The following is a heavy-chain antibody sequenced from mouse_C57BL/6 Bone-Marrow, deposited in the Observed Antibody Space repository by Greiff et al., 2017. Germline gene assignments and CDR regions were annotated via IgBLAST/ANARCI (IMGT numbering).Heavy chain of an antibody. V-gene: IGHV1-78*01. Sequence: QVQLKESDAELVKPGASVKISCKASGYTFTDYTIHWMKQRPEQGLEWIGYIYPRDGSTKYNEKFKGKATLTADKSSSTAYMQLNSLTSEDSAVYFCASGCYSYYFDYWGQGTTLTVSS. CDR3: ASGCYSYYFDY. J-gene: IGHJ2*01. CDR1: GYTFTDYT. CDR2: IYPRDGST. D-gene: IGHD2-12*01.